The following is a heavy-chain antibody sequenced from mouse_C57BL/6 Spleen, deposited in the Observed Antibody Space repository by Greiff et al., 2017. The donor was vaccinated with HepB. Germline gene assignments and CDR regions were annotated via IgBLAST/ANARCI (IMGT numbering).Heavy chain of an antibody. CDR1: GYTFTDYY. CDR3: ARSGYYYGSSLYFDV. D-gene: IGHD1-1*01. J-gene: IGHJ1*01. V-gene: IGHV1-76*01. Sequence: VQRVESGAELVRPGASVKLSCKASGYTFTDYYINWVKQRPGQGLEWIASIYPGSGNTYYNEKFKGKATLTAEKSSSTAYMQLSSLTSEDSAVYFCARSGYYYGSSLYFDVWGAGTTVTVSS. CDR2: IYPGSGNT.